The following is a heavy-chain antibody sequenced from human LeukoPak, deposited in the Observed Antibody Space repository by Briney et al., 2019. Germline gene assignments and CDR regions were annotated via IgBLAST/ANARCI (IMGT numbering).Heavy chain of an antibody. V-gene: IGHV4-30-2*01. CDR1: GGSISSDGYS. Sequence: SQTLSLTCAVSGGSISSDGYSWSWIRQPPGKGLEWIGYIYPSGSTYYNPSLKSRVTISVDRSKNQFSLKLNSVTAADTAVYYCARASVVAGSGLDYWGQRTLVTVSS. CDR3: ARASVVAGSGLDY. J-gene: IGHJ4*02. CDR2: IYPSGST. D-gene: IGHD6-19*01.